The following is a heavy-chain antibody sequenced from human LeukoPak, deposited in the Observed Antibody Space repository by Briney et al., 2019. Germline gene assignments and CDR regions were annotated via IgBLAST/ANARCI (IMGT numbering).Heavy chain of an antibody. CDR3: ARDRAQYSSSYYYMDV. CDR1: GFTFTSYA. V-gene: IGHV3-23*01. Sequence: PGGSLRLSCAASGFTFTSYAMTWVRQAPRKGLEWVSGITGSGGSTYYADSVKGRFTISRDNSKNTLYLQMNSLGAEDTAVYYCARDRAQYSSSYYYMDVWGKGTTVTVSS. CDR2: ITGSGGST. J-gene: IGHJ6*03. D-gene: IGHD6-13*01.